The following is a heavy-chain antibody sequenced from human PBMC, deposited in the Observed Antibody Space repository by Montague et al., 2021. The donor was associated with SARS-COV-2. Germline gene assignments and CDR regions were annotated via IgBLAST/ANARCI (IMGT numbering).Heavy chain of an antibody. CDR2: IYYSGST. D-gene: IGHD6-13*01. CDR1: GGSFSDYK. CDR3: ASSSYSSRWYYFDY. J-gene: IGHJ4*02. Sequence: SETLSLTCAVYGGSFSDYKWTWIRQSPGKGLEWIGSIYYSGSTYYNPSLKSRVSISVDTSKKQLSLRLSPVTAADTAVYYCASSSYSSRWYYFDYWGQGTLVAVSS. V-gene: IGHV4-34*01.